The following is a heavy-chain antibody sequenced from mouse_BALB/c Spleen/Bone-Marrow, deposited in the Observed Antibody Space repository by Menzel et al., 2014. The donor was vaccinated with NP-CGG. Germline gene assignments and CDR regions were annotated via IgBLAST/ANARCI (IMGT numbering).Heavy chain of an antibody. J-gene: IGHJ1*01. Sequence: QVQLQQSGPELVKPGASVRISCKASGYTFTSYYIHWVKQRPGQGLEWIGWIYPGNVNTKYNEKFKGKATLTADKSSSTAYMQLSSLTSEDSAVYYCARSLRWYFDVWGAGTTVTVSS. V-gene: IGHV1S56*01. CDR2: IYPGNVNT. CDR3: ARSLRWYFDV. CDR1: GYTFTSYY. D-gene: IGHD1-1*01.